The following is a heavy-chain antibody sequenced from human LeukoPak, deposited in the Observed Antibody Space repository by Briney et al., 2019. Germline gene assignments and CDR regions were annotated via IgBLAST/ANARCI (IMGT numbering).Heavy chain of an antibody. CDR1: GFTFSSYS. CDR2: ISSSSSYI. CDR3: AKDRRYFDWLLYGGVYFDY. V-gene: IGHV3-21*04. D-gene: IGHD3-9*01. J-gene: IGHJ4*02. Sequence: GGSLRLSCAASGFTFSSYSMNWVRQAPGKGLEWVSSISSSSSYIYYADSVKGRFTISRDNSKNTLYLQMNSLRAEDTAVYYCAKDRRYFDWLLYGGVYFDYWGQGTLVTVSS.